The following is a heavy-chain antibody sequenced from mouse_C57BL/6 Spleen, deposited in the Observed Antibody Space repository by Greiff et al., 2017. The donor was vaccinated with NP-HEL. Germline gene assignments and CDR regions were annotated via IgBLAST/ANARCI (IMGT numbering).Heavy chain of an antibody. CDR3: AREGPYYSNYYAMDD. V-gene: IGHV1-52*01. J-gene: IGHJ4*01. CDR2: IDPSDSET. Sequence: QVQLQQPGAELVRPGSSVKLSCKASGYTFTSYWMHWVKQRPIQGLEWIGNIDPSDSETHYNQKFKDKATLTVDKSSSTAYMQLSSLTSEDSAVYYCAREGPYYSNYYAMDDWGQGTSVTVSS. CDR1: GYTFTSYW. D-gene: IGHD2-5*01.